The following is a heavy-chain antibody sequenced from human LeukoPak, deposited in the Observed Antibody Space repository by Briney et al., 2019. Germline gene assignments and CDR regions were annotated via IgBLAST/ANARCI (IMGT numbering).Heavy chain of an antibody. CDR1: GFTFRSSW. D-gene: IGHD5/OR15-5a*01. CDR2: IKYDGSEE. Sequence: GGSLRLSCVASGFTFRSSWMNWVRQAPGKGLEWVANIKYDGSEEYYVDSVKGRFTIYRGNAQNPLYLQMNNLRAEDTAVYYCARDVYRSFDYWGQGSLVTVSS. CDR3: ARDVYRSFDY. J-gene: IGHJ4*02. V-gene: IGHV3-7*01.